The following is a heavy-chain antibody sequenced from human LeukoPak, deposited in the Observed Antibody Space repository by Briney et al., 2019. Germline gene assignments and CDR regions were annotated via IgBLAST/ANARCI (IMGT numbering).Heavy chain of an antibody. CDR2: IYNSGST. Sequence: SETLSLTCTVSGGSISSSSYYWGWVRQPPGKGLEWIGSIYNSGSTYYNPSLKSRVTISVDTSKNQFSLKLSSVTAADTAVYYCARSNGDYPFDYWGQGTLVTVSS. CDR1: GGSISSSSYY. J-gene: IGHJ4*02. CDR3: ARSNGDYPFDY. D-gene: IGHD4-17*01. V-gene: IGHV4-39*01.